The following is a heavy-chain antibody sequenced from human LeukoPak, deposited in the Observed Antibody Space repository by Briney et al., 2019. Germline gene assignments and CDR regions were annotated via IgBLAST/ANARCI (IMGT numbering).Heavy chain of an antibody. D-gene: IGHD3-16*01. CDR3: ARYLARNAFDI. CDR1: GGSISSGGYY. CDR2: IYYSGGT. Sequence: SETLSLTCTVSGGSISSGGYYWNWIRQHPGKGLEWIGYIYYSGGTYSKPSLKSRVTISVDTSENQFSLRLSSVTAADTAVYFCARYLARNAFDIWGQGTMVTVSS. V-gene: IGHV4-31*03. J-gene: IGHJ3*02.